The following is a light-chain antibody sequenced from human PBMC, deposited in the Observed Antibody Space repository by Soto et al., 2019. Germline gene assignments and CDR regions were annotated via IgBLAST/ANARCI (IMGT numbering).Light chain of an antibody. V-gene: IGKV3-20*01. J-gene: IGKJ2*01. Sequence: EIVLTQSPGTLSLSPGERATLSCRANQSVRSNFLAWYRQKPGQAPRLLIYGASTRAAGIPDRFSGSGSGTDFTLTISRLEPEDFAVYYCQQYGTSPLYTFGQGTKVDIK. CDR3: QQYGTSPLYT. CDR1: QSVRSNF. CDR2: GAS.